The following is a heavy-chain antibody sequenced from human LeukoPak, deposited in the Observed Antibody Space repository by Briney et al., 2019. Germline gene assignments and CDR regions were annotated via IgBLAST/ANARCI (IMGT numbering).Heavy chain of an antibody. CDR1: GYTFTSYG. CDR3: ARDRYYYDSSGYYLVDY. V-gene: IGHV1-18*01. CDR2: ISAYNGNT. D-gene: IGHD3-22*01. Sequence: ASVKVSCKASGYTFTSYGISWVRQAPGQGLEWMGWISAYNGNTNYAQKLKGRVTMTTDTSTSTAYMELRSLRSDDTAVYYCARDRYYYDSSGYYLVDYWGQGTLVTVSS. J-gene: IGHJ4*02.